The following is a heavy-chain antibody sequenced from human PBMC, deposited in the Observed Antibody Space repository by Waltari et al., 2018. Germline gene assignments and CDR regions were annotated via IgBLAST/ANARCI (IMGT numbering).Heavy chain of an antibody. CDR1: GGSISSHY. J-gene: IGHJ4*02. D-gene: IGHD2-2*01. Sequence: QVQLQDSGPGLVKPSETLSLTCTVSGGSISSHYWNWIRQPPGKGLEWIGYIYYNGNTNYNPSLNSRVTISVDTSKNQFSLKLSSVTAADTAVYYCARYCSTTSCNGEHKKSFDYWGQGTLVTVSS. CDR2: IYYNGNT. V-gene: IGHV4-59*11. CDR3: ARYCSTTSCNGEHKKSFDY.